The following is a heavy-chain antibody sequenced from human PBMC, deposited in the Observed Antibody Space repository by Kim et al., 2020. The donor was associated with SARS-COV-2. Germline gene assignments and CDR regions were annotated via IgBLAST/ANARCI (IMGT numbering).Heavy chain of an antibody. J-gene: IGHJ4*02. Sequence: YADSLRGRFTFARDNSKNTLYLQMNSLRAEDTAVYYCRTIGGTISPGYGGQGTLVTVSS. CDR3: RTIGGTISPGY. D-gene: IGHD3-16*01. V-gene: IGHV3-53*01.